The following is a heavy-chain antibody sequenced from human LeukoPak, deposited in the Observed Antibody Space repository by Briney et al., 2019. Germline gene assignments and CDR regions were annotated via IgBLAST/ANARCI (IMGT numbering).Heavy chain of an antibody. V-gene: IGHV3-11*01. J-gene: IGHJ3*02. CDR1: GFTFSDYY. CDR3: AKKSMIVVVLSAFDI. CDR2: ISSSGSTI. Sequence: PGGSLRLSCAASGFTFSDYYMSWIRQAPGKGLEWVSYISSSGSTIYYADSVKGRFTISRDNAKNSLYLQMNSLRAEDTAVYYCAKKSMIVVVLSAFDIWGQGTMVTVSS. D-gene: IGHD3-22*01.